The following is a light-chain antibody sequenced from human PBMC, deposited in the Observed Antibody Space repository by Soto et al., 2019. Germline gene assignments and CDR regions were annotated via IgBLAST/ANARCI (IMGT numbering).Light chain of an antibody. CDR2: AVS. J-gene: IGLJ2*01. V-gene: IGLV2-14*01. CDR3: FSYTTSDTVL. CDR1: SSDIGGYNY. Sequence: QSVLTQAASVSGSPGQSITISCTGTSSDIGGYNYVSWYQQRPGEAPKLLIYAVSYRPSGISNRFSGSKSGNTASLTISGRQSEDEAVSYCFSYTTSDTVLFGGGTKLTVL.